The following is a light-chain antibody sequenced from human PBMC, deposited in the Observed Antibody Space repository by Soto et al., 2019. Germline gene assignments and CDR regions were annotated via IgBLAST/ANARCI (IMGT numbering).Light chain of an antibody. V-gene: IGKV1-9*01. Sequence: DIQLTQSPSFLSAAVGDRVTITCRASQGISSYLAWYQQKPGKAPKLLIYAASTLQSGVPSRFSGSGSGTEFTLTISSLQPEDSATYYCLQDTNYPWTFGQGTKVDIK. CDR3: LQDTNYPWT. CDR2: AAS. CDR1: QGISSY. J-gene: IGKJ1*01.